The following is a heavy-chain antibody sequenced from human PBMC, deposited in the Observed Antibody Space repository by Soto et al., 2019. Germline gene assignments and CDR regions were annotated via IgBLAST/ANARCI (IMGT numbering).Heavy chain of an antibody. D-gene: IGHD6-19*01. CDR2: MNPNRGNT. Sequence: QVQLVQSGAEVKKPGASVKVSCKASGYTLTSYDINWVRQATGQGLEWMGWMNPNRGNTGYAQKFQGRVTMTRNTSITTAYMELSSLRSGDTAVDYCARERSSGWYVDYWGQGTLVTVSS. CDR3: ARERSSGWYVDY. J-gene: IGHJ4*02. V-gene: IGHV1-8*01. CDR1: GYTLTSYD.